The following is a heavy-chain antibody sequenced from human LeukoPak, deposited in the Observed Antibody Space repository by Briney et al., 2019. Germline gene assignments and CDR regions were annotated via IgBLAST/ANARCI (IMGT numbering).Heavy chain of an antibody. Sequence: ASVKVSCKASGGTFSSYAISWVRQAPGQGLGWMGGIIPIFGTANYAQKFQGRVTITADKSTSTAYMELSSLRSEDTAVYYCARMIQYYYGSGSYLYPWGQGTLVTVSS. CDR3: ARMIQYYYGSGSYLYP. J-gene: IGHJ5*02. CDR1: GGTFSSYA. D-gene: IGHD3-10*01. CDR2: IIPIFGTA. V-gene: IGHV1-69*06.